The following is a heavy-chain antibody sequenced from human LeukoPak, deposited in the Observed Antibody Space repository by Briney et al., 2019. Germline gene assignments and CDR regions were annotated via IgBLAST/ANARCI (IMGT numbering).Heavy chain of an antibody. V-gene: IGHV1-2*02. J-gene: IGHJ4*02. CDR3: LSGSYSALDY. D-gene: IGHD1-26*01. Sequence: ASVKVSCKTSGYSFIDYYIHWVRQAPGQGLEWMGWINSNSADTNYAQNFQGRVTMTRDTSISTAYMELSRLRSDDTAVYYCLSGSYSALDYWGQGTLVTVSS. CDR2: INSNSADT. CDR1: GYSFIDYY.